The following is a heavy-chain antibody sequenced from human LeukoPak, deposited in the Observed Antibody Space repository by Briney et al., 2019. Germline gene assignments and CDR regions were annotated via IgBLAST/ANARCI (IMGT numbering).Heavy chain of an antibody. V-gene: IGHV1-2*02. CDR3: ARVSLTMVRGFDY. CDR1: GYTFTDYY. CDR2: INPNSGGT. Sequence: GASVKVSCKASGYTFTDYYMHWVRQAPGQGLEWMGWINPNSGGTNYAQKLQGRVTMTTDTSTSTAYMELRSLRSDDTAVYYCARVSLTMVRGFDYWGQGTLVTVSS. J-gene: IGHJ4*02. D-gene: IGHD3-10*01.